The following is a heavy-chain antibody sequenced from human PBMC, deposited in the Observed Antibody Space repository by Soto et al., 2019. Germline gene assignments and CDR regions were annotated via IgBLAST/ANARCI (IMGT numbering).Heavy chain of an antibody. J-gene: IGHJ4*02. Sequence: SETLSLTCAVSGGSISSGGYSWSWIRQPPGKGLEWIGYIYHSGSTYYNPSLKSRVTISVDRSNKHLSLHLSSVTAADTAVYYCARQKVSRFYGEVDFSDYWGLGTLVTVSS. CDR2: IYHSGST. CDR3: ARQKVSRFYGEVDFSDY. CDR1: GGSISSGGYS. V-gene: IGHV4-30-2*01. D-gene: IGHD4-17*01.